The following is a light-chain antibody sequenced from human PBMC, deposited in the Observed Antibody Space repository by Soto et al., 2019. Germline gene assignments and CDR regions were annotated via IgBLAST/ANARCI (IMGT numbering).Light chain of an antibody. CDR2: AAA. V-gene: IGKV1-39*01. CDR3: QQSYSPPPVT. CDR1: QSINRF. J-gene: IGKJ5*01. Sequence: DIQMTQSPSSLSASVGDRVTITCRASQSINRFLNWYQQKPGKAPKLLIYAAASLQSGVPSRFSGSGSGTDFTLTISSLQPEDFATYYCQQSYSPPPVTFGQETRLEIK.